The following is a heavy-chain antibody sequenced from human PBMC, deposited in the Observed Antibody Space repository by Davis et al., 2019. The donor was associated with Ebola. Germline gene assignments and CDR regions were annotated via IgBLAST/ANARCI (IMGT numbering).Heavy chain of an antibody. D-gene: IGHD2-15*01. CDR2: IDPSDSYT. V-gene: IGHV5-10-1*01. Sequence: GESLNISCKGSGYSFTSYWISWVRQMPGKGLAWKGRIDPSDSYTNYSPSFQGHVTISADKSISTAYLQWSSLKASDTAMYYCARLAHYCSGGSCYSSWYYGMDVWGQGTTVTVSS. CDR1: GYSFTSYW. J-gene: IGHJ6*02. CDR3: ARLAHYCSGGSCYSSWYYGMDV.